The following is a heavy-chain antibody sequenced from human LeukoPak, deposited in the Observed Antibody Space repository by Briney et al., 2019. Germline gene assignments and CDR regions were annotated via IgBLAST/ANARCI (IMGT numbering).Heavy chain of an antibody. V-gene: IGHV3-33*08. CDR2: IWYDGSNK. CDR3: ARGGRDGYNFDY. J-gene: IGHJ4*02. Sequence: GGSLRLSCAASGFTFSSYGMHWVRQAPGKGLEWVALIWYDGSNKYYADSVKGRFTISRDNSKNTLYLQMNSLRAEDTAVYYCARGGRDGYNFDYWGQGTLVIVSS. CDR1: GFTFSSYG. D-gene: IGHD5-24*01.